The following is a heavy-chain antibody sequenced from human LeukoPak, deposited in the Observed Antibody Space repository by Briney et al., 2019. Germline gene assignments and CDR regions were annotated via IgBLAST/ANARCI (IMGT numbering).Heavy chain of an antibody. CDR1: GGSISSGSYY. CDR2: ICTSGST. Sequence: SETLSLTCTVSGGSISSGSYYWSWIRQPAGKGLEWIGRICTSGSTNYNPSLKSRVTISVDTSKNQFSLKLSSVTAADTAVYYCARVGAARSFDYWGQGTLVTVSS. CDR3: ARVGAARSFDY. V-gene: IGHV4-61*02. D-gene: IGHD6-13*01. J-gene: IGHJ4*02.